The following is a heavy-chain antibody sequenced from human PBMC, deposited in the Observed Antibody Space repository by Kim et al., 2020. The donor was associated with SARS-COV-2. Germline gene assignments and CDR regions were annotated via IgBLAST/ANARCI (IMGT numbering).Heavy chain of an antibody. CDR1: GFTFTSYA. Sequence: ASVKVSCKASGFTFTSYAMNWVRQAPGQGLEWMGWINTNTGNPTYAQGFTGRFVFSLDTSVSTAYLQISSLKAEDTAVYYCARDQGITIFGVTDGMDVWGQGTTVTVSS. D-gene: IGHD3-3*01. V-gene: IGHV7-4-1*02. CDR2: INTNTGNP. CDR3: ARDQGITIFGVTDGMDV. J-gene: IGHJ6*02.